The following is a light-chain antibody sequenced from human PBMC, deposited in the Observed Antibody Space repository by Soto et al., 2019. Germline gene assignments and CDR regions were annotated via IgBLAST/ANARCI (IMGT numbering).Light chain of an antibody. CDR2: DAS. J-gene: IGKJ1*01. V-gene: IGKV1-5*01. CDR1: QSISMF. Sequence: IQMTQSPSTLSASVGDRVTITCRASQSISMFLAWYQQKPGKDPKLLIYDASNSESGVPSRFSGSGSGTEFYLTIRNLQTDDCATYECQHSKSYPWTFCQWTKVDIK. CDR3: QHSKSYPWT.